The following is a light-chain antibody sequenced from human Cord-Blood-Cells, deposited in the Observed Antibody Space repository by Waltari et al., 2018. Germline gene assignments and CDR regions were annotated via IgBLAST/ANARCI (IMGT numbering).Light chain of an antibody. Sequence: QSALTQPASVSGSPGPSITLSCTGTTRDVGSYNLFSWYQQHPGKAPKLMIYEGSKRPSGVSNRFSGSKSGNTASLTISGLQAEDEADYYCCSYAGSSTYWVFGGGTKLTVL. CDR1: TRDVGSYNL. J-gene: IGLJ3*02. CDR2: EGS. CDR3: CSYAGSSTYWV. V-gene: IGLV2-23*01.